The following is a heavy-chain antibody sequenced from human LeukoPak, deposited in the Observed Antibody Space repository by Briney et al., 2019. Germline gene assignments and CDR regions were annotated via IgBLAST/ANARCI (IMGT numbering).Heavy chain of an antibody. D-gene: IGHD3-22*01. Sequence: SETLSLTCAVSGGSISSGGYSWSWIRQPPGKGLEWIGYIYHSGSTYYNPSLKSRVTISVDRSKNQFSLKLSSVTAADTAVYYCARVIQYYYDSSGHDAFDIWGQGTMVTVSS. V-gene: IGHV4-30-2*01. J-gene: IGHJ3*02. CDR2: IYHSGST. CDR3: ARVIQYYYDSSGHDAFDI. CDR1: GGSISSGGYS.